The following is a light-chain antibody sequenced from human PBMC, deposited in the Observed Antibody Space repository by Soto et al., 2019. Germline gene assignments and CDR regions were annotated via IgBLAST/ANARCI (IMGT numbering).Light chain of an antibody. CDR2: DAS. CDR3: QQRSNWPIT. V-gene: IGKV3-11*01. J-gene: IGKJ5*01. CDR1: QRVSSY. Sequence: EIVMTQSPDTLSVSPGESATLSCRASQRVSSYLAWYQQKPGQAPRLLIYDASNRATGIPARFSGSGSGTDFTLTISSLEPEDFAVYYCQQRSNWPITFGQGTRLEIK.